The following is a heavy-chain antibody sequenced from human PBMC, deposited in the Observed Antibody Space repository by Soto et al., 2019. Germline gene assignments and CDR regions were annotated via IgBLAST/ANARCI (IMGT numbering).Heavy chain of an antibody. D-gene: IGHD2-2*01. CDR3: AKPLGQRRIVVVPHY. V-gene: IGHV3-30*18. Sequence: QVQLVASGGGVVQPGRSLRLSCAASGFTFSSYGMHWVRQAPGEGLEWVAVISYDGSNKYYADSVKGRFTISRDNSKKTLYLQMNSLRAEDTAVYYFAKPLGQRRIVVVPHYWGQGTLVTVSS. J-gene: IGHJ4*02. CDR1: GFTFSSYG. CDR2: ISYDGSNK.